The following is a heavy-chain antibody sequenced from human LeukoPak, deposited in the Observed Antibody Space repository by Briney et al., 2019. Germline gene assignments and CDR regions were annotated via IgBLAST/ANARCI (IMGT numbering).Heavy chain of an antibody. D-gene: IGHD6-13*01. CDR1: GHTLTELF. V-gene: IGHV1-24*01. CDR3: ATGDSSSWYHYFDY. J-gene: IGHJ4*02. Sequence: ASVKVSCKVSGHTLTELFIHWVRQAPGKGLEWMGGFDPEDGETIYAQKFQGRVTMTEDTSTDTAYMELSSLRSEDTAVYYCATGDSSSWYHYFDYWGQGTLVTVSS. CDR2: FDPEDGET.